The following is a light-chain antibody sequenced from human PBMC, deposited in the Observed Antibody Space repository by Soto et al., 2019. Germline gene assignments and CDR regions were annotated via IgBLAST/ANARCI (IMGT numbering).Light chain of an antibody. V-gene: IGKV1-5*03. CDR3: QHYNSYSDA. Sequence: DSQVTQAPSSLSRSLVDSVTVTCQASQTVSSWLAWYQQKPGQAPKLLIYKASTLKSGVPPRFSGSGSGTDFTLTISSLQPDDFAIYYCQHYNSYSDAFGQGTKVDIK. J-gene: IGKJ1*01. CDR1: QTVSSW. CDR2: KAS.